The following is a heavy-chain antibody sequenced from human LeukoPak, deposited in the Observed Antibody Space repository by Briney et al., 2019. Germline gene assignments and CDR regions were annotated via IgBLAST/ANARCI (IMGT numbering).Heavy chain of an antibody. D-gene: IGHD6-19*01. J-gene: IGHJ4*02. CDR2: INSDGSST. CDR3: VGSSGWWGFDY. Sequence: HAGGSLRLSCAASRFTFSTYWMHWVRQAPGKGLVWVSRINSDGSSTGYADSVKGRFTISRDNAKNTLYLQMNSLRAEDTALYCCVGSSGWWGFDYWGQGTLVTVSS. V-gene: IGHV3-74*01. CDR1: RFTFSTYW.